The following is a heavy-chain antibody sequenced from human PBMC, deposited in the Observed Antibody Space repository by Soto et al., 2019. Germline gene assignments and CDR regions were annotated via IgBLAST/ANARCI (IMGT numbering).Heavy chain of an antibody. D-gene: IGHD3-10*01. CDR1: GYTFTAYY. V-gene: IGHV1-2*02. CDR3: ARNMDYYYGPGSGNGHGV. CDR2: INPKFGDT. Sequence: QVQLVQSGAEVKEPGDSVRVSGEASGYTFTAYYIHWVRQAPGQGLEWMGWINPKFGDTTYAQDFQGRLTLTRDMSISTVYLDLSRLPSDDTAIYYCARNMDYYYGPGSGNGHGVWGQGTTVNVFS. J-gene: IGHJ6*02.